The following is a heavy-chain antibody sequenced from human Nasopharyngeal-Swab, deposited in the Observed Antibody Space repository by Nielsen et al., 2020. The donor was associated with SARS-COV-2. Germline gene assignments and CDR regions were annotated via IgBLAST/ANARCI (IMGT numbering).Heavy chain of an antibody. J-gene: IGHJ5*02. CDR1: GFTFSSYA. CDR3: ARDWANYYGSGALLLWWFDP. V-gene: IGHV3-30-3*01. D-gene: IGHD3-10*01. Sequence: GASLKISCAASGFTFSSYAMHWVRQAPGKGLEWVAVISYDGSNKYYADSVKGRFTISRDNSKNTLYLQMNSLRAEDTAVYYCARDWANYYGSGALLLWWFDPWGQGTLVTVSS. CDR2: ISYDGSNK.